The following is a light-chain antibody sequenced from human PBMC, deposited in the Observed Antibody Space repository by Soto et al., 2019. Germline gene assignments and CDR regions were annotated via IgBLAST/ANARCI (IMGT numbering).Light chain of an antibody. CDR3: CSYAGSHTLV. Sequence: QSVLTQPASVSGSPGQSVTISCTGTSDDVGSYNLVSWYQQSPGKAPKVLIYEDTKRPSGVSNRFSGSKSGNTASLTISGLQDEDDSSYYCCSYAGSHTLVFGGGTKLTVL. V-gene: IGLV2-23*01. J-gene: IGLJ3*02. CDR1: SDDVGSYNL. CDR2: EDT.